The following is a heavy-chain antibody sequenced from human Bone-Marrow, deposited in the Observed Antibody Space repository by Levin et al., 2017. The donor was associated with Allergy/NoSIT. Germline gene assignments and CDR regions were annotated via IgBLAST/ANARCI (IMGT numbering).Heavy chain of an antibody. J-gene: IGHJ6*02. V-gene: IGHV1-8*01. CDR2: MNPNSGNT. D-gene: IGHD6-13*01. CDR1: GYTFSTYD. CDR3: ARAVRTQRVSDV. Sequence: VASVKVSCKASGYTFSTYDITWVRQATGQGLEWVGWMNPNSGNTGYAQRFQGRVTMTRDTSISTAYMELSSLTSEDTAVYYCARAVRTQRVSDVWGPGTTVSVSS.